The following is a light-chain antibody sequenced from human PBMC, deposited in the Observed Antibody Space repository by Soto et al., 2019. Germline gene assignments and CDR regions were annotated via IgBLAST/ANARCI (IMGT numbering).Light chain of an antibody. CDR1: QSVSSY. Sequence: EIVLTQSPATLSLSPGERATLSCRASQSVSSYLAWYQQKPGQAPRLLIYDASNGATGIPARFSGSGSGTDFTLTISSLEPEDFAVYYCQQRSNWYTFGQGTKLEIK. CDR2: DAS. CDR3: QQRSNWYT. J-gene: IGKJ2*01. V-gene: IGKV3-11*01.